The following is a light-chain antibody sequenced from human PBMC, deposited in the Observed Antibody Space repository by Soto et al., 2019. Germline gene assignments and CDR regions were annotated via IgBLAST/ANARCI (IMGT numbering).Light chain of an antibody. CDR3: GTWDSSLSAGV. CDR1: NSNIANNY. J-gene: IGLJ2*01. CDR2: DNN. Sequence: QAVVTQPPSVSAAPGQKVTISCSGSNSNIANNYVSWYQHLPGTAPKLLIYDNNKRPSGIPDRFSGSKSGTSATLGITGLQTGDEANYYCGTWDSSLSAGVFGGGTQLTVL. V-gene: IGLV1-51*01.